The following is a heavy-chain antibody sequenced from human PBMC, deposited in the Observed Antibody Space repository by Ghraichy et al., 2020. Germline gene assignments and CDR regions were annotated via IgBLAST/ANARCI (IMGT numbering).Heavy chain of an antibody. Sequence: SETLSLTCTVSGGSISTYYWSWIRQPPGKGLEWIGYVYYSGSTNYNPSLKSRVTISVDTSKNHFSLKLSSVTAADTALYYCARHSRRETTVTTSRSDAFDIWGQGTMVTVSS. CDR2: VYYSGST. D-gene: IGHD4-17*01. CDR3: ARHSRRETTVTTSRSDAFDI. CDR1: GGSISTYY. V-gene: IGHV4-59*08. J-gene: IGHJ3*02.